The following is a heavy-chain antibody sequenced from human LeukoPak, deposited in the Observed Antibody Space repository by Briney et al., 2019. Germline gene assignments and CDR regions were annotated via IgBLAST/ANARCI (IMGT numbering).Heavy chain of an antibody. Sequence: GGSLRLTCAASGFTISSFALSWVRQAPGKGLEWVSGVSYTRVATYYADSGKGRFTISRDDSQDILYLQMNGLRAEDTAVYFCAKAFREFGTSSSYSSFDTWGQGTMVTVSS. CDR3: AKAFREFGTSSSYSSFDT. J-gene: IGHJ3*02. CDR2: VSYTRVAT. D-gene: IGHD5-18*01. CDR1: GFTISSFA. V-gene: IGHV3-23*01.